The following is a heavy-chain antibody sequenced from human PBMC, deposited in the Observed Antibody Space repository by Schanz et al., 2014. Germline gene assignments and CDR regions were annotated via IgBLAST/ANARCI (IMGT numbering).Heavy chain of an antibody. D-gene: IGHD6-13*01. V-gene: IGHV3-11*06. CDR3: ARGYSNIWSPMAY. CDR1: GFTFSDYY. CDR2: ISSSSSYT. J-gene: IGHJ3*01. Sequence: QVQLVESGGGVVQPGRSLRLSCVASGFTFSDYYMSWIRQAPGKGLEWVSYISSSSSYTNYADSVKGRFTITRDIAKNSLSLQMNSLRAEDTAVYYCARGYSNIWSPMAYWGQGTMVTVSS.